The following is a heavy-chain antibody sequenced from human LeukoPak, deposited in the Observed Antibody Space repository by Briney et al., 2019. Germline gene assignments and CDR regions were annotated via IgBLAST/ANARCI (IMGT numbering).Heavy chain of an antibody. CDR2: IYYSGIT. Sequence: PSETLSLTCSVSGDSISNYYWSWIRQPPGKGLEWIGYIYYSGITNYTPSLKSRVTISVDTSKNQFSLNLSSVTAADTAVYYCAREVPGYYGSGTYHIVGTYFDYWGQGTLVTVSS. V-gene: IGHV4-59*01. CDR3: AREVPGYYGSGTYHIVGTYFDY. CDR1: GDSISNYY. J-gene: IGHJ4*02. D-gene: IGHD3-10*01.